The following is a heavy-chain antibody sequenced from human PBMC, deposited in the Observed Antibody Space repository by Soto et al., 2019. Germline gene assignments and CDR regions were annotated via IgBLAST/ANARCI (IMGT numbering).Heavy chain of an antibody. CDR2: IYWDDYQ. D-gene: IGHD3-16*01. CDR3: VPKGGGDRILDY. CDR1: GFSLSTSGVG. J-gene: IGHJ4*02. V-gene: IGHV2-5*02. Sequence: QITLKESGPALVKPTQTLTLTCTFSGFSLSTSGVGVDWIRQPPGEALEWLALIYWDDYQHFSPSLESRLTNTKDTSKNQVVLTMTNRGPVDTATYFCVPKGGGDRILDYWGQGTLVTVSS.